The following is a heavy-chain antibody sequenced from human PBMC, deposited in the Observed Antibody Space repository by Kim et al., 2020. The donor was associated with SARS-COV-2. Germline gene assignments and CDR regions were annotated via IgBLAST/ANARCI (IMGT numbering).Heavy chain of an antibody. J-gene: IGHJ4*02. Sequence: PSLRSRGTISEDRSKNQLSLKLTSVTAADTAVYYCTRGGPGNCGGDCFYDFWGQGTLVTVSS. CDR3: TRGGPGNCGGDCFYDF. D-gene: IGHD2-21*01. V-gene: IGHV4-30-2*01.